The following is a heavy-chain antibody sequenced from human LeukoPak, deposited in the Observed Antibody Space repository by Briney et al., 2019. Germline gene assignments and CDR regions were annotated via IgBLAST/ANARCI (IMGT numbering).Heavy chain of an antibody. CDR1: GYTFTGYY. Sequence: ASVKVSCKASGYTFTGYYIHWVRQAPGQGLEWMGWINPNGGGTNYAQKFQGRVTMTRDTSASTAYMELSRLRFDDTALYYCAGGITGGDFWGKEPLVTVPS. V-gene: IGHV1-2*02. CDR2: INPNGGGT. D-gene: IGHD1-14*01. CDR3: AGGITGGDF. J-gene: IGHJ4*02.